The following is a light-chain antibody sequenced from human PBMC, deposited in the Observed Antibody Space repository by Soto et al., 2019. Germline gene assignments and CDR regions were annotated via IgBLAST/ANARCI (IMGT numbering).Light chain of an antibody. J-gene: IGKJ4*01. CDR3: QQYSNWPLT. CDR2: GAS. Sequence: EIVMTQSPATLSVSPGERVTLSCRASQSVRRNLAWYQQKPGQAPRLLIYGASTRATGIPARFSGSVSGTEFTLTISSLQSEDFAVYYCQQYSNWPLTFGGGTKVEIK. V-gene: IGKV3-15*01. CDR1: QSVRRN.